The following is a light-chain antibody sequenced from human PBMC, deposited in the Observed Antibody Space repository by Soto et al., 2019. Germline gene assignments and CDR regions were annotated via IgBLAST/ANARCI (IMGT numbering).Light chain of an antibody. J-gene: IGKJ5*01. CDR2: DAS. V-gene: IGKV1-33*01. CDR3: QQYESLPLT. CDR1: QDINKN. Sequence: DIQMTQSPSSLSASVGDRVTITCQASQDINKNVIWYQQKPGKAPKLLIYDASDLKTGVPSRFSGSGSGTGFTFTISSLQPEDFATYYCQQYESLPLTFGQGTRLEIK.